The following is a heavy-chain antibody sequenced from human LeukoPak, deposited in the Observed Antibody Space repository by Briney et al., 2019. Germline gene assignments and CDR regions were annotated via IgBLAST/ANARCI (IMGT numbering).Heavy chain of an antibody. CDR3: ARGDPRLRLLGY. CDR2: FDPEDGET. Sequence: GASVKVSCKVSGYTLTELSMHWVRQAPGKGLEWMGGFDPEDGETIYAQKFQGRVTMTEDTSTDTAYMELTTLTFDDTAVYYCARGDPRLRLLGYWGQGTPVTVSS. J-gene: IGHJ4*02. V-gene: IGHV1-24*01. CDR1: GYTLTELS. D-gene: IGHD5-12*01.